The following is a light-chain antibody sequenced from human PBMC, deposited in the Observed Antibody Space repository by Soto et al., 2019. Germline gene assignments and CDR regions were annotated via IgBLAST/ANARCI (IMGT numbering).Light chain of an antibody. CDR1: QSVGSSY. V-gene: IGKV3D-15*01. Sequence: EIVMTQSPATLSVSPGERVTLSCRASQSVGSSYLAWYQPKPGQAPRLLIYDASNRATGIPARFSGSGSGTDFTLTISSLEPEDFAVYYCQQYNKWPPLTFGGGTKVDIK. CDR2: DAS. CDR3: QQYNKWPPLT. J-gene: IGKJ4*01.